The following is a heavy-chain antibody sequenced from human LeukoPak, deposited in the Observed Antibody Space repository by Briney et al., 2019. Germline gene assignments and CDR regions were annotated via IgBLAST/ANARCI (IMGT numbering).Heavy chain of an antibody. CDR2: ISAYNGNT. V-gene: IGHV1-18*01. J-gene: IGHJ5*02. D-gene: IGHD3-22*01. Sequence: GASVKVSCKASGYTFTNYGISWVRQAPGQGLEWMAWISAYNGNTNYAQKLQGRVTMTTDTSTSTAYMELRSLRSDDTAMYYCVRDTRHYDTSVFKWFDPWGQGTLVTVSS. CDR1: GYTFTNYG. CDR3: VRDTRHYDTSVFKWFDP.